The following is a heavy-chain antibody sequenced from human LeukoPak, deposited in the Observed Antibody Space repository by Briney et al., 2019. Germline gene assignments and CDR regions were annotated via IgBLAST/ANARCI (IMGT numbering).Heavy chain of an antibody. CDR1: GGTFSSYA. CDR2: IIPILGIA. D-gene: IGHD3-10*01. V-gene: IGHV1-69*04. J-gene: IGHJ4*02. CDR3: ARDPGEGRVK. Sequence: ASVKVSCKASGGTFSSYAVSWVRQAPGQGLEWMGRIIPILGIANYAQKFRGRVTITADKSTSTAYMELSSLRSEDTAVYYCARDPGEGRVKWGQGTLVTVSS.